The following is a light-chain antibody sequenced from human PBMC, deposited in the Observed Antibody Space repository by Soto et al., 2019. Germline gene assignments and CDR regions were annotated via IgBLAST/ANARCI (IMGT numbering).Light chain of an antibody. CDR3: QQYGGSPRT. J-gene: IGKJ1*01. CDR1: QSVSSN. CDR2: GAS. V-gene: IGKV3-15*01. Sequence: EIVMTQSPATLSVSPGERATLSCRASQSVSSNLAWYQQKPGQAPRLLIYGASTRATGIPARFSGSGSGTEFTLTITRLEPEDFAVYYCQQYGGSPRTFEQGTKVDIK.